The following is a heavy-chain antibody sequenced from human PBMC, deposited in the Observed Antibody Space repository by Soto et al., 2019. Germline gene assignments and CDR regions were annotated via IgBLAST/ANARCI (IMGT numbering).Heavy chain of an antibody. V-gene: IGHV3-30-3*01. Sequence: QVQLVESGGGVVQPGRSLRLSCAASGFTFSNYAMHWVRQAPGKGLEWVTVISYDGSNKYYADSVKGRFTISRDNSKTTLYLQMSSLRAEAKDVYYCVLRRSAYFDFWGQGTLVTVSS. J-gene: IGHJ4*02. CDR3: VLRRSAYFDF. CDR2: ISYDGSNK. CDR1: GFTFSNYA. D-gene: IGHD3-3*01.